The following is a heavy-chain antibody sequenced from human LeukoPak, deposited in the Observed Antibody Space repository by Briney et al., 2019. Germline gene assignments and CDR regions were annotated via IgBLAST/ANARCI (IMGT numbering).Heavy chain of an antibody. D-gene: IGHD6-19*01. CDR2: ISSGSTTI. CDR1: GFTLSSYS. CDR3: ARDVEQWLVRVYYFDY. Sequence: GGSLRLSCATSGFTLSSYSMNWARQAPGKGLEWVSYISSGSTTIYYADSVKGRFTISRDNAKNSLYLQMNSLRAEDTAVYYCARDVEQWLVRVYYFDYWGQGTLVTVSS. J-gene: IGHJ4*02. V-gene: IGHV3-48*01.